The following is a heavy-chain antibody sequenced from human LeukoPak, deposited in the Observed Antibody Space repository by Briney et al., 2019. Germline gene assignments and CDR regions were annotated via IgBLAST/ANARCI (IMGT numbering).Heavy chain of an antibody. D-gene: IGHD2-15*01. CDR3: ARDCSGGSCYYNYGMDV. CDR1: GFTVSSNY. J-gene: IGHJ6*02. Sequence: PGGSLRLSCAASGFTVSSNYMSWVRQVPGKGLEWVSVIYSGGSTYYADSVKGRFTISRDNSKNTLYLQMNSLRAEDTAVYYCARDCSGGSCYYNYGMDVWGQGTTVTVSS. CDR2: IYSGGST. V-gene: IGHV3-53*01.